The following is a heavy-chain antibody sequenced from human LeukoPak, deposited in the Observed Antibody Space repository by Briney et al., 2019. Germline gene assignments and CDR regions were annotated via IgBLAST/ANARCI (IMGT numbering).Heavy chain of an antibody. CDR2: IYYSGST. V-gene: IGHV4-39*01. J-gene: IGHJ5*02. Sequence: SETLSLTCTVSGGSISSSSSYWGWIRQPPGKGLEWIGSIYYSGSTYYNPSLKSRVTISVDTSKNQFSLKLSSVTAADTAVYYCARPTYYYDSSGLAWFDPWGQGTLVTVSS. CDR3: ARPTYYYDSSGLAWFDP. D-gene: IGHD3-22*01. CDR1: GGSISSSSSY.